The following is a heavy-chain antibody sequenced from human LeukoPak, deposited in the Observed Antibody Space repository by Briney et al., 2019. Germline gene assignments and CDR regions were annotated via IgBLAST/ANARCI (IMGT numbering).Heavy chain of an antibody. CDR2: IIPIFGTA. CDR3: ASAEVTTLRRGYSYYYYYYMDV. CDR1: GATFSTYA. J-gene: IGHJ6*03. V-gene: IGHV1-69*06. Sequence: GASVKPSCKASGATFSTYAISWGRQAPGHGLGGRGGIIPIFGTANYAQKFQGRVTITADKSTSTAYMELSSLRSEDTGVYYCASAEVTTLRRGYSYYYYYYMDVWGKGTTVTVSS. D-gene: IGHD4-17*01.